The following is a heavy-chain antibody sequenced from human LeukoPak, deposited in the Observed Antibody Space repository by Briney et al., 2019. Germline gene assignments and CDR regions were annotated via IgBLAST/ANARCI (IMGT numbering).Heavy chain of an antibody. J-gene: IGHJ5*02. CDR3: ARPNWNNWFDP. V-gene: IGHV4-34*01. CDR1: GASFSGYY. CDR2: INHSGST. D-gene: IGHD1-1*01. Sequence: PSESLSLTSAVDGASFSGYYWSWIRQPPGKGLEWIGEINHSGSTSYNPSLKSRVTISVDTSKNQFSLKLSSVTAADTAVYYCARPNWNNWFDPWGQGTLVTVSS.